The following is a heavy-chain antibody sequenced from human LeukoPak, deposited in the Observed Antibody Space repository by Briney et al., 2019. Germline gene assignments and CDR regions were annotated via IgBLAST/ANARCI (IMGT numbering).Heavy chain of an antibody. Sequence: GGSLRLSCAASGFTFSSHSMTWVRQAPGEGLEWILYINSVGSAMYYADSVKGRFTISRDNAKNSLPLQMDNLGGEDTAVYFCARYYGSGSREFDPWGQGTLVTVSS. CDR1: GFTFSSHS. CDR3: ARYYGSGSREFDP. V-gene: IGHV3-48*01. CDR2: INSVGSAM. D-gene: IGHD3-10*01. J-gene: IGHJ5*02.